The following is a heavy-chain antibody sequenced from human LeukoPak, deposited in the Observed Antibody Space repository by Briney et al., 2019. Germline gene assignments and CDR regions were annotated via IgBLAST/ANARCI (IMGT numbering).Heavy chain of an antibody. J-gene: IGHJ6*01. D-gene: IGHD1-26*01. CDR2: ISGSGDNT. CDR3: AKMKGHPLPKYYMDV. Sequence: PGGSLRLSCAASGSTFSGFAMSWVRRTPGKGREWVSGISGSGDNTLYADSVKGRFTISRDNSKNTLYLEMNSLRAEDTAIYYCAKMKGHPLPKYYMDVWGQGTTVTVSS. V-gene: IGHV3-23*01. CDR1: GSTFSGFA.